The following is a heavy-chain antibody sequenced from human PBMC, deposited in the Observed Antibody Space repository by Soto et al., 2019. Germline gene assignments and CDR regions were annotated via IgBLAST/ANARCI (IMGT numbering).Heavy chain of an antibody. J-gene: IGHJ4*02. CDR3: ARSIVVVPALEY. D-gene: IGHD2-21*02. V-gene: IGHV1-18*01. CDR1: GYTFTSYA. CDR2: ISAYNGNT. Sequence: GVSVKVSCKASGYTFTSYAISWVRQAPGQGLEWMGWISAYNGNTNYAQKLQGRVTITRDTSASTAYMELSSLRSEDTAVYYCARSIVVVPALEYWGQGTLVTVSP.